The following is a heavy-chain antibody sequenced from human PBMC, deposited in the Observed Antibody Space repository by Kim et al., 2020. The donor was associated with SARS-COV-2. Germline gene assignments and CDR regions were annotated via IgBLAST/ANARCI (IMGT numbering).Heavy chain of an antibody. V-gene: IGHV3-30*18. CDR1: GFTFSNYV. J-gene: IGHJ4*02. Sequence: GGSLRLSCAASGFTFSNYVMHWVRQAPGKGLEWVAVVSYVRSDKYYADSVKGRFTISRDNSKNTLYLQMNSLRAEDTAVYYCANLGQGLADFWGQGTLVTVSS. D-gene: IGHD3-16*01. CDR2: VSYVRSDK. CDR3: ANLGQGLADF.